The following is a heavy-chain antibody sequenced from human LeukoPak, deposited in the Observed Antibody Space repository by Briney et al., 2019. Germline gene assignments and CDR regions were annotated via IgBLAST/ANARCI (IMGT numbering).Heavy chain of an antibody. J-gene: IGHJ4*02. CDR1: GGSISSSNW. CDR3: ARDPRVGSTYFDY. Sequence: SETLSLTCAVSGGSISSSNWWSWVRQPPGKGLEWLGEVYHSGTANYNPSLKSRVTISVDRSKNQFSLKVHSVIAADTAIYFCARDPRVGSTYFDYWGQGILVTVSS. V-gene: IGHV4-4*02. CDR2: VYHSGTA. D-gene: IGHD1-26*01.